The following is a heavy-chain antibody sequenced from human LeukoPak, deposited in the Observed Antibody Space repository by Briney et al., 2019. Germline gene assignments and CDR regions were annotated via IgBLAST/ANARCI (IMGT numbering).Heavy chain of an antibody. J-gene: IGHJ4*02. CDR3: GRFFSYGQTYYLDY. CDR2: INPNSADT. Sequence: GASVKVSCKASGYTFTGYYMHWVRQAPGQGLEWMGWINPNSADTNYAQKFQGRVTMTRDTPISTAYMELSSLRSDDTAVYYCGRFFSYGQTYYLDYWGQGTLVTVSS. V-gene: IGHV1-2*02. D-gene: IGHD5-18*01. CDR1: GYTFTGYY.